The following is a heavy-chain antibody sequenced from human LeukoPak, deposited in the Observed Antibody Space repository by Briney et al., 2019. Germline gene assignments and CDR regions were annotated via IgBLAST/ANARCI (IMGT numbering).Heavy chain of an antibody. CDR2: ISGSGGVT. J-gene: IGHJ4*02. CDR3: AKDPTNYYGSGSYHRYFDY. CDR1: GFTFSSYA. V-gene: IGHV3-23*01. Sequence: PGGSLRLSCAASGFTFSSYAMSWVRQAPGKGLEWVSAISGSGGVTYYADSVKGRFTISRDNSKNTLYLQMNSLRAEDTAVYYCAKDPTNYYGSGSYHRYFDYWGQGTLVTVSS. D-gene: IGHD3-10*01.